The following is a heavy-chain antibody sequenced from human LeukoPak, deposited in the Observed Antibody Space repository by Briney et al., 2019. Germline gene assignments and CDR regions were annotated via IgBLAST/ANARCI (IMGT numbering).Heavy chain of an antibody. CDR2: INHSGST. Sequence: SETLSLTCAVSGGSFSDYYWSRIRQPPGKGLEWIGEINHSGSTNYNPSLKSRVTISVDTSKNQFSLKLSSVAAADTAVFYCARGVKPWQWLTQYYFDFWGQGTLVTVSS. CDR3: ARGVKPWQWLTQYYFDF. J-gene: IGHJ4*02. CDR1: GGSFSDYY. V-gene: IGHV4-34*01. D-gene: IGHD6-19*01.